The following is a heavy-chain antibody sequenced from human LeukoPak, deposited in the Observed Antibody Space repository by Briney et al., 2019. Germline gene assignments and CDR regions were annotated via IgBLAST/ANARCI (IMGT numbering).Heavy chain of an antibody. D-gene: IGHD2-2*01. Sequence: PSETLSLTCTVSGGSISSSSYYWGWIRQPPGKGLEWIGSIYYSGSTYYNPSLKSRVTISVDTSKNQFSLKLSSVTAADTAVYYCARHAHCSSTSCPFDYWGQGTLVTVSP. CDR2: IYYSGST. CDR1: GGSISSSSYY. CDR3: ARHAHCSSTSCPFDY. V-gene: IGHV4-39*01. J-gene: IGHJ4*02.